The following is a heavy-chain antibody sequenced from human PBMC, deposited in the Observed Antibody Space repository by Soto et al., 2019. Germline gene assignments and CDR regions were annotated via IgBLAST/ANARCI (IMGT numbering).Heavy chain of an antibody. CDR1: GFSLSTTAVG. J-gene: IGHJ4*02. Sequence: QITLKESGPTLVKPTQPLTLTCTFSGFSLSTTAVGVGWIRQPPGKALEWLAFIYWDDDKRYSPSLKGRLTVTKDTSKNQVVLTMTDMDPVDTATYYCAHRDPSLETRGEFDYWGQGPLVTVSS. D-gene: IGHD3-16*01. CDR2: IYWDDDK. V-gene: IGHV2-5*02. CDR3: AHRDPSLETRGEFDY.